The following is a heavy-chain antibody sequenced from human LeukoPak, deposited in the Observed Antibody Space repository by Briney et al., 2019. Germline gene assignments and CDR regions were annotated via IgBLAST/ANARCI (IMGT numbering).Heavy chain of an antibody. CDR1: GFTFSSSA. CDR3: ARGYGDTDAFDI. CDR2: ISGSGGRT. V-gene: IGHV3-23*01. D-gene: IGHD4-17*01. J-gene: IGHJ3*02. Sequence: GGSLRLSCAASGFTFSSSAMSWVRQAPGKGLEWVSGISGSGGRTYYADSVKGRFTISRDNSKNTLYLQMNSLRAEDTAVYYCARGYGDTDAFDIWGQGTMVTVSS.